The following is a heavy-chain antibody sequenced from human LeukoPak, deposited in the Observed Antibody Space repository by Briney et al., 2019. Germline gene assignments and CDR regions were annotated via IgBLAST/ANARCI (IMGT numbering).Heavy chain of an antibody. V-gene: IGHV3-66*01. CDR2: IYSGGST. CDR3: ARDPVFDYRSGFDR. Sequence: GGSLRLSCAASGFTVSSNYMSWVRQAPGKGLEWVSVIYSGGSTYYADSVKGRFTISRDNSKNTLYLQMNSLRAEDTAVYYCARDPVFDYRSGFDRWGQGTLVTVSS. D-gene: IGHD6-19*01. J-gene: IGHJ5*02. CDR1: GFTVSSNY.